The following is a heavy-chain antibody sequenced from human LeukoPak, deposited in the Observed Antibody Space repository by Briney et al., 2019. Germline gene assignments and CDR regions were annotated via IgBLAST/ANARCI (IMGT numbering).Heavy chain of an antibody. Sequence: GGSLRLSCAASGFTFSSFSMNWVRQAPGKGLEWVSYISSSSSTIYYADSVKGRFTISRDNAKNSLYLQMNSLRAEDTAVYYCARDQLGITGTTDFDYWGQGTLVTVSS. CDR3: ARDQLGITGTTDFDY. J-gene: IGHJ4*02. CDR2: ISSSSSTI. CDR1: GFTFSSFS. D-gene: IGHD1-20*01. V-gene: IGHV3-48*04.